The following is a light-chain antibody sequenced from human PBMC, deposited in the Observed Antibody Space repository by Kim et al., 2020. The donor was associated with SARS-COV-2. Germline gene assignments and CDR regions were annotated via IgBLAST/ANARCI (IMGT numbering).Light chain of an antibody. CDR2: DVT. CDR3: CSFGGSNTFK. Sequence: QSALTQPRSVSGSPGQSVTISCTGTSSDIGGYNYVSWYQQNPGKSPKLIIYDVTNRPSGVPDRFSGSKSGNTASLTISGLQADDEADYYCCSFGGSNTFKFGEGTQLTVL. CDR1: SSDIGGYNY. V-gene: IGLV2-11*01. J-gene: IGLJ3*02.